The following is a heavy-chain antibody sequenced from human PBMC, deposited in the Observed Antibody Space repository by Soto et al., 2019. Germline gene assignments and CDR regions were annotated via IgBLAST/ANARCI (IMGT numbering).Heavy chain of an antibody. J-gene: IGHJ6*02. CDR2: IIPIFGTA. CDR1: GCTFSSYA. D-gene: IGHD4-4*01. Sequence: SLNVSSKASGCTFSSYAISSLRQAPGQGLEWMGGIIPIFGTANYAQKFQGRVTITADESTSTAYMELSSLRSEDTAVYYCASYSNRPSYYYYGMDVWGQGTTVTVSS. V-gene: IGHV1-69*13. CDR3: ASYSNRPSYYYYGMDV.